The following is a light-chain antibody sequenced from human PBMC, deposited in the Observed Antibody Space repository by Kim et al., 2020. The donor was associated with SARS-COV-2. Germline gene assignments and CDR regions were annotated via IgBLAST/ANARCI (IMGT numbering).Light chain of an antibody. Sequence: NFMLTQPHSVSESPGKTVTISCTRSSGSIDSNYVQWYQQRPGSAPTTVIFEDDQRPSGVPDRFSGSIDNSSNSASLTISGLKTEDEADYYCQSYDSSNVVFGGGTQLTVL. CDR2: EDD. CDR3: QSYDSSNVV. CDR1: SGSIDSNY. J-gene: IGLJ2*01. V-gene: IGLV6-57*04.